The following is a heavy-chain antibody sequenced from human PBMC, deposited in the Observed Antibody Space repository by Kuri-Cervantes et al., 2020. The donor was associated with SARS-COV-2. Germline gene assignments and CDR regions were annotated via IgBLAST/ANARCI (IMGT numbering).Heavy chain of an antibody. D-gene: IGHD3-16*01. CDR2: MNPNSGNT. CDR1: GYTFTSYD. V-gene: IGHV1-8*01. CDR3: ARDLSYTAPGYYGMDV. Sequence: ASVKVSCKASGYTFTSYDINWVRQATGQGLEWMGWMNPNSGNTGYAQKLQGRVIMTRNTSISTAYMELSGLRSEDTAVYYCARDLSYTAPGYYGMDVWGQGTTVTVSS. J-gene: IGHJ6*02.